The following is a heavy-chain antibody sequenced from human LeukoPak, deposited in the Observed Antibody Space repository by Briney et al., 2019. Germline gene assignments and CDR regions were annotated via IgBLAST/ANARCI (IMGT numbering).Heavy chain of an antibody. CDR1: GFSFSSYW. V-gene: IGHV3-7*01. CDR2: IKQDESER. J-gene: IGHJ5*02. Sequence: PGGSLRLSCEGSGFSFSSYWMTWVRQSPGKGPEWVANIKQDESERYTVDSVKGRFTISRDNAKNSLYLQMNSLRAEDTAVYYCARTAATYVNWFDPWGQGTLVTVSS. CDR3: ARTAATYVNWFDP. D-gene: IGHD2-15*01.